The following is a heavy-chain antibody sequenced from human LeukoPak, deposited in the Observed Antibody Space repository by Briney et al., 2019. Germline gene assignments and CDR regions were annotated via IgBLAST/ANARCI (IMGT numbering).Heavy chain of an antibody. D-gene: IGHD2-2*01. V-gene: IGHV3-53*01. CDR1: GFTVSRNY. J-gene: IGHJ4*02. CDR3: ARSPPASPFDY. CDR2: IYSGGDT. Sequence: GGSLRLSCTASGFTVSRNYMSWVRQAPGKGLEWVSVIYSGGDTYYADSVKGRFTISRDISENTLYIQMDNLRAEDTAFYYCARSPPASPFDYWGQGTLVTVSS.